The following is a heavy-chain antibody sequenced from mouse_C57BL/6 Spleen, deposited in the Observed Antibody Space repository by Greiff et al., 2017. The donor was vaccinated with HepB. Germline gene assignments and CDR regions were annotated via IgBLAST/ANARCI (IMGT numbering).Heavy chain of an antibody. V-gene: IGHV6-3*01. CDR2: IRLKSDNYAT. J-gene: IGHJ4*01. Sequence: EVKLMESGGGLVQPGGSMKLSCVASGFTFSNYWMNWVRQSPEKGLEWVAQIRLKSDNYATHYAESVKGRFTISRDDSKSSVYLQMNNLRAEDTGIYYCTEGSYYGSSFYAMDYWGQGTSVTVSS. D-gene: IGHD1-1*01. CDR3: TEGSYYGSSFYAMDY. CDR1: GFTFSNYW.